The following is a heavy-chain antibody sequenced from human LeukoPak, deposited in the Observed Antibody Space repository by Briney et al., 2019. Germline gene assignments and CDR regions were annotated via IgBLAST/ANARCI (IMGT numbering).Heavy chain of an antibody. J-gene: IGHJ4*02. Sequence: SETLSLTCTVSGGSISSYYWSWIRQPPGKGLEWIGYIYYSGSTYYNPSLKSRVTISVDTSKNQFSLKLSSVTAADTAVYYCATSLAYCGGDCYSPHFDYWGQGTLVTVSS. CDR3: ATSLAYCGGDCYSPHFDY. V-gene: IGHV4-59*04. CDR2: IYYSGST. CDR1: GGSISSYY. D-gene: IGHD2-21*02.